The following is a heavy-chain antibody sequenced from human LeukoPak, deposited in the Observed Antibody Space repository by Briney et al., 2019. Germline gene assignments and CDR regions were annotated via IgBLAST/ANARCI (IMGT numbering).Heavy chain of an antibody. CDR3: ARQNRNGFDY. CDR1: GFTFSTYD. V-gene: IGHV3-13*01. CDR2: TGTAGDT. J-gene: IGHJ4*02. Sequence: PGGSLRLSCAASGFTFSTYDLHWVRQTTGKGLEWVSATGTAGDTWYSGSVKGRFTISRENAKSSVYLQMNSLRAGDTAVYYCARQNRNGFDYWGQGTLVTVSS. D-gene: IGHD2-8*01.